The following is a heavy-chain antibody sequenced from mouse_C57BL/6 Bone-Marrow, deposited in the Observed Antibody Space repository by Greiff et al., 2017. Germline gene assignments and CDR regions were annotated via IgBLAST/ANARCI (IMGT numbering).Heavy chain of an antibody. CDR3: ASDGYYDGWYCDV. V-gene: IGHV5-4*03. CDR1: GFTFSSYA. CDR2: ISDGGSYT. Sequence: EVTVVESGGGLVKPGGSLKLSCAASGFTFSSYAMSWVRQTPEKRLEWVATISDGGSYTYYPDNVKGRFTITRDNAKNNLYLQMSHLKSEDTAMYYCASDGYYDGWYCDVWGTGNTVTDSS. J-gene: IGHJ1*03. D-gene: IGHD2-3*01.